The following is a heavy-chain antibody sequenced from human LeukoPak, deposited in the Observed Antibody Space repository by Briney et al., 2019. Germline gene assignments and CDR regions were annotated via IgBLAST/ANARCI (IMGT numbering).Heavy chain of an antibody. D-gene: IGHD2-2*01. CDR1: GYTFTSYG. CDR3: ARTPARYCSSTSCRILDY. CDR2: ISAYNGKT. J-gene: IGHJ4*02. Sequence: ASVKVSCKASGYTFTSYGISWVRQAPGQGLEWMGWISAYNGKTNYAQKLQGRVTMTTDTSTSTAYGELRSLRSDDTAVYYCARTPARYCSSTSCRILDYWGQGALVTVSS. V-gene: IGHV1-18*01.